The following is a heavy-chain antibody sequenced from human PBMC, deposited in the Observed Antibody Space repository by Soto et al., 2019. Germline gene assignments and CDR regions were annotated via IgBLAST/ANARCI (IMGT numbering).Heavy chain of an antibody. CDR1: GGTFSSYA. V-gene: IGHV1-69*01. Sequence: QVQLVQSGAEVKNPGSSVKVSCKASGGTFSSYAITWVRQAPGQGLEWMGGIIAIFGTANYAQKFQGRVTITADESTSTASMELSSLRSEDTPVYYCARVKEASSGLMLRPNDYWGQGTLVTVSS. CDR3: ARVKEASSGLMLRPNDY. CDR2: IIAIFGTA. D-gene: IGHD6-19*01. J-gene: IGHJ4*02.